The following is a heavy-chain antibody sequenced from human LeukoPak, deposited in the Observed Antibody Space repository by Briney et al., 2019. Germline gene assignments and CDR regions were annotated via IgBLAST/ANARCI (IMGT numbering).Heavy chain of an antibody. CDR1: QFTFSSSA. Sequence: GGSLRLSCAASQFTFSSSAMHWVRRTPGTGLEWVALISFDGTSQFYANSVRGRFTISRDNSKNTLYLQMDSLRAEDTAVYYCARSLYSSLYDAFDIWGQGTMVTVSS. CDR2: ISFDGTSQ. J-gene: IGHJ3*02. CDR3: ARSLYSSLYDAFDI. D-gene: IGHD6-13*01. V-gene: IGHV3-30*14.